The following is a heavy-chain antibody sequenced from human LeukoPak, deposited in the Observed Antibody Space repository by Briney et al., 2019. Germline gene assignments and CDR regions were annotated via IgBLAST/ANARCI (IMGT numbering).Heavy chain of an antibody. CDR3: ARDIGIAVAGTGGDAFDI. J-gene: IGHJ3*02. CDR2: IYSGGST. Sequence: PGGSLRLSCAASGFTVSSNYMSWVRQAPGKGLEWVSVIYSGGSTYYADSVKGRFTISRDNSKSTLYLQMNSLRAEDTAVYYCARDIGIAVAGTGGDAFDIWGQGTMVTVSS. CDR1: GFTVSSNY. V-gene: IGHV3-53*01. D-gene: IGHD6-19*01.